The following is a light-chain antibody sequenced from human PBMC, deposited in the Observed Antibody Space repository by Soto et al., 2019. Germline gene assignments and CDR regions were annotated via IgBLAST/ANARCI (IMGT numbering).Light chain of an antibody. J-gene: IGKJ5*01. CDR3: EQYGSSPST. CDR2: GAS. V-gene: IGKV3-20*01. Sequence: EIVLTQSPGTLSLSPGERATLSCRAIQSVSSSYLAWYQQKPGQAPRLLIYGASSRATGIPDRFSGSGSGTDFTLTISRLEPEDFAVYYCEQYGSSPSTFGQGTRLEIK. CDR1: QSVSSSY.